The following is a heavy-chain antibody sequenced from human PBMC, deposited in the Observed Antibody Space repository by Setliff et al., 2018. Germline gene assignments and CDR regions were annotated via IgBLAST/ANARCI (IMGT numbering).Heavy chain of an antibody. CDR1: GFSFSSFA. V-gene: IGHV3-74*01. CDR3: ARDPPWELRYFDL. D-gene: IGHD1-26*01. J-gene: IGHJ2*01. Sequence: HPGGSLRLSCAASGFSFSSFAMTWIRQAPGKGLVWVSRINGDGSDTTYADSVKGRFTISRDNAKNSLYLQMNSLRAEDTAVYYCARDPPWELRYFDLWGRGTLVTVSS. CDR2: INGDGSDT.